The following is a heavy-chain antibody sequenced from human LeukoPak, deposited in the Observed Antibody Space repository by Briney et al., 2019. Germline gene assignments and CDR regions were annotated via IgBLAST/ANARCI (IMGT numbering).Heavy chain of an antibody. V-gene: IGHV1-69*05. CDR3: ARDYYDSSEGGGAFDI. CDR1: GGTFSSYA. D-gene: IGHD3-22*01. CDR2: IITIFGTA. J-gene: IGHJ3*02. Sequence: ASVKVSCKASGGTFSSYAISWVRQAPGQGLEWMGGIITIFGTANYAQKFQGRVTITTDESTSTAYMELSSLRSEDTAVYYCARDYYDSSEGGGAFDIWGQGTMVTVSS.